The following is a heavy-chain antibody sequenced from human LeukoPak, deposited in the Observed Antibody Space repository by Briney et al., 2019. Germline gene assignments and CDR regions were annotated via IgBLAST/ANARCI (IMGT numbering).Heavy chain of an antibody. CDR3: ARGGYIYGHELAY. Sequence: GGSLRLSCAAPGFIFSTYNMNWVRQAPGKGLEWVSYISSTGSSAHYADSVKGRITISRDNAKNSLYLQLNSLRAEDTAVYYCARGGYIYGHELAYWGHGTLVTVSS. V-gene: IGHV3-48*04. CDR1: GFIFSTYN. CDR2: ISSTGSSA. J-gene: IGHJ4*01. D-gene: IGHD5-18*01.